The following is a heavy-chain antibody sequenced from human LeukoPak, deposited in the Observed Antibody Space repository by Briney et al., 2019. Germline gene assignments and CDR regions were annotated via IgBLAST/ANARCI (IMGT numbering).Heavy chain of an antibody. CDR3: ANPPTVTKTRFDP. CDR1: GFTFSSYA. CDR2: ISGSGGNT. J-gene: IGHJ5*02. V-gene: IGHV3-23*01. Sequence: GGSLGLSCAASGFTFSSYAMSWVRQAPGKGLEWVSDISGSGGNTYYADSVKGRFTISRDNSKNTLYLQMNSLRAEDTAVYYCANPPTVTKTRFDPWGQGTLVTVSS. D-gene: IGHD4-17*01.